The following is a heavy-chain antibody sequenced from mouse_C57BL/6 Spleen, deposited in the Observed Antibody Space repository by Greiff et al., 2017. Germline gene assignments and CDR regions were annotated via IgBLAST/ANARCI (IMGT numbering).Heavy chain of an antibody. Sequence: EVQGVESGGGLVQPKGSLKLSCAASGFTFNTYAMHWVRQAPGKGLEWVARIRSKSSNYATYYADSVKDRFTISRDDSQSMLYLQMNNLKTEDTAMYYCVRESLYDYGFAYWGQGTLVTVSA. D-gene: IGHD2-4*01. CDR2: IRSKSSNYAT. CDR1: GFTFNTYA. CDR3: VRESLYDYGFAY. V-gene: IGHV10-3*01. J-gene: IGHJ3*01.